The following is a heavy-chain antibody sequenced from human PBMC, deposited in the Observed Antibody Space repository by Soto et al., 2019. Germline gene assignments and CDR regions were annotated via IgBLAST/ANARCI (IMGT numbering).Heavy chain of an antibody. Sequence: PVGSLRLSCAASGFTFSDYAMSWVRQAPGKGLEWVSAISGSGDSTYYADSVKGRFTISRDNSKNTLYLQMNSLRAEDTAVYYCAKSGSSPGSQFYYCGMDVWGQGTTATV. CDR3: AKSGSSPGSQFYYCGMDV. V-gene: IGHV3-23*01. CDR1: GFTFSDYA. CDR2: ISGSGDST. D-gene: IGHD6-6*01. J-gene: IGHJ6*02.